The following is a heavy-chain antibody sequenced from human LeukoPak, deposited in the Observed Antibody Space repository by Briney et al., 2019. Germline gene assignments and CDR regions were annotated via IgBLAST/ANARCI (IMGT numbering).Heavy chain of an antibody. CDR2: ISSSGKTI. J-gene: IGHJ4*02. Sequence: GGSLRLSCAGSGFTFSRYEMNWVRQAPGKGLGWVSYISSSGKTIYYADAVKGRFTISRDDARNSLYLQMNSLRAEDTAVYYCARDGARGYFEPFDHWGQGTLVTVSS. CDR1: GFTFSRYE. CDR3: ARDGARGYFEPFDH. D-gene: IGHD5-12*01. V-gene: IGHV3-48*03.